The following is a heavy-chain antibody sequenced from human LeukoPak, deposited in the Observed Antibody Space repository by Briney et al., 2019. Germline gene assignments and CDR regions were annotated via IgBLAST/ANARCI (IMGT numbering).Heavy chain of an antibody. D-gene: IGHD2-15*01. J-gene: IGHJ3*02. CDR3: AMPLRYCNGGSCYRSPDAFDI. Sequence: SETLSLTCTVSGGSISSSSYYWGWIRQPPGKGLEWIGSIYYSGSTYYNPSLKSRVTISVDTSKNQFSLKLSSVTAADTAVYYCAMPLRYCNGGSCYRSPDAFDIWGQGTMVTVSS. V-gene: IGHV4-39*01. CDR2: IYYSGST. CDR1: GGSISSSSYY.